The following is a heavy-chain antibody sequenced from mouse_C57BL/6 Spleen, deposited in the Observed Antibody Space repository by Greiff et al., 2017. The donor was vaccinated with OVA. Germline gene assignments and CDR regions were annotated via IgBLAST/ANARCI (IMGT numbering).Heavy chain of an antibody. CDR2: IYPGDGDT. Sequence: QVQLKESGPELVKPGASVKISCKASGYAFSSSWMNWVKQRPGKGLEWIGRIYPGDGDTNYNGKFKGKATLTADKSSSTAYMQLSSLTSEDAAVYFCATITTVVGDMDYWGQGTTVTVSS. V-gene: IGHV1-82*01. J-gene: IGHJ4*01. D-gene: IGHD1-1*01. CDR3: ATITTVVGDMDY. CDR1: GYAFSSSW.